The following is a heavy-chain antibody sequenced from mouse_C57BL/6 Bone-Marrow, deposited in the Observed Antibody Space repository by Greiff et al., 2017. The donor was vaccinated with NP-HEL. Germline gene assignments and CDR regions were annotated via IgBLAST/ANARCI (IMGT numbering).Heavy chain of an antibody. CDR2: INPNNGGT. V-gene: IGHV1-53*01. J-gene: IGHJ2*01. CDR1: GYTFTSYW. Sequence: QVQLQQPGTELVKPGASVKLSCKASGYTFTSYWMHWLKQRPGQGLEWIGNINPNNGGTNDNAKFKTKATLTVDKSSSTAYMQLSSLTSEDAAVDYCARDSGYAFDYWGQGTTLTVSA. CDR3: ARDSGYAFDY. D-gene: IGHD3-2*02.